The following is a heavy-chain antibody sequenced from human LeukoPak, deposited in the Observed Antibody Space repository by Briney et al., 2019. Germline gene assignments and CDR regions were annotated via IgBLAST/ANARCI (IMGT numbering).Heavy chain of an antibody. CDR2: IYYTGNT. J-gene: IGHJ4*02. V-gene: IGHV4-59*08. CDR1: GVSISTNY. D-gene: IGHD5-12*01. CDR3: ARPGYSGYERFDY. Sequence: SEPLSLTCTVSGVSISTNYWNWIRQPPGKGLEWIGYIYYTGNTYYNPSLKSRVTISVDTSKNQFSLKLSSVTAADTAVYYCARPGYSGYERFDYWGQGTRVTVSA.